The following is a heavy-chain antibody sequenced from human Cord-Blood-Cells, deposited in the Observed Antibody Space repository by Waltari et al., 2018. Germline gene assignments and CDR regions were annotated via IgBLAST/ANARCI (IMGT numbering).Heavy chain of an antibody. CDR2: ISSSSSYI. Sequence: EVQLVESGGGLVKPGGSLRLSCAASGFTFSSYSMNWVRQAPGKGLEWVSSISSSSSYIYHADSVKGRFTISSDNAKHSLYLQMNSLRAEDTAVYYCATPREWGQGTLVTVSS. CDR1: GFTFSSYS. V-gene: IGHV3-21*01. CDR3: ATPRE. J-gene: IGHJ4*02.